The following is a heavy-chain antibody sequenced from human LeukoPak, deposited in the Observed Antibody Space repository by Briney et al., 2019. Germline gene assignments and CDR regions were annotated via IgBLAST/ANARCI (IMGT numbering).Heavy chain of an antibody. Sequence: SVKVSCKASGGTFSSYAISWVRQAPGQGLEWMGGIIPIFGTANYAQKFQGRVTITADESTSTAYMELSSLRSEDTAVYYCARDEYQLLSSYSYYYGMGVWGQGTTVTVSS. D-gene: IGHD2-2*01. CDR1: GGTFSSYA. V-gene: IGHV1-69*13. CDR2: IIPIFGTA. J-gene: IGHJ6*02. CDR3: ARDEYQLLSSYSYYYGMGV.